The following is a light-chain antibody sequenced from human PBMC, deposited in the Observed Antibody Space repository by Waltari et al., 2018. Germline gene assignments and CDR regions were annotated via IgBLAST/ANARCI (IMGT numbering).Light chain of an antibody. CDR2: ESA. Sequence: DIQMTQSPATLPASVGDRVTITCRSSHGIGRRLAWFQQKPGKAPKLLISESAKLQSGVPSRFSGIGYGTDFTLTINGLQPDDFAIYYCHQYMSYPWTFGLGTKVEIK. V-gene: IGKV1-5*03. CDR1: HGIGRR. J-gene: IGKJ1*01. CDR3: HQYMSYPWT.